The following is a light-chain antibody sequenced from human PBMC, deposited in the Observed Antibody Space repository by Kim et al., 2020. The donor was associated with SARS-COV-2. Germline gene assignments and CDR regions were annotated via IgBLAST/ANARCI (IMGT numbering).Light chain of an antibody. J-gene: IGKJ1*01. CDR3: QQRVNWPLT. CDR2: DTF. CDR1: QSVGSS. Sequence: EIVLTQSPGTLSLSPGERATLSCRASQSVGSSFAWYQQKPGQAPRLLIHDTFNRATGIPARFSGSGSGTDFTLTISSLEPEDFAVYYCQQRVNWPLTFGQGTKVDIK. V-gene: IGKV3-11*01.